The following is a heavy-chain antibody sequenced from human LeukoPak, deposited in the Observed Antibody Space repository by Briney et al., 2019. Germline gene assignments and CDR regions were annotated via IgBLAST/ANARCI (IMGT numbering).Heavy chain of an antibody. CDR2: IIPRLGTT. Sequence: SVKVSCKASGGTFNSYAINWVRQAPGQGLEWMGGIIPRLGTTKYIEKFQGRITITTDESTTTAYMELTSLRSEDAAVYYCAADGTDWGQGTLVTVSS. J-gene: IGHJ4*02. CDR1: GGTFNSYA. CDR3: AADGTD. V-gene: IGHV1-69*05.